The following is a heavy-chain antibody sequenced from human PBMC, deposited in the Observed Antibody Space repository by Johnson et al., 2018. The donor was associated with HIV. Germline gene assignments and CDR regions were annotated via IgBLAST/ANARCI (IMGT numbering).Heavy chain of an antibody. D-gene: IGHD3-10*01. CDR3: ARDSPGEITMVQGVIGI. V-gene: IGHV3-30*04. J-gene: IGHJ3*02. CDR1: GFTFSSYA. CDR2: ISYDGSNN. Sequence: VQLVESGGGVVQPGRSLRLSCAASGFTFSSYAMHWVRQAPGKGLEWVAVISYDGSNNYYADSVKGRFTISRDNSKNTLYLQMNSLRAEDTAVYYCARDSPGEITMVQGVIGIWGQGTMVTVSS.